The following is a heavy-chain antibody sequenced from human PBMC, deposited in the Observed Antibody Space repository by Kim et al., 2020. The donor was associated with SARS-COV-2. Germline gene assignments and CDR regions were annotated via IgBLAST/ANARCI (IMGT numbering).Heavy chain of an antibody. D-gene: IGHD1-26*01. J-gene: IGHJ4*02. V-gene: IGHV4-59*01. CDR2: IYYSGST. Sequence: SETLSLTCTVSGGSISSYYWSWIRQPPGKGLEWIGYIYYSGSTNYNPSLKSRVTISVDTSKNQFSLKLSSVTAADTAVYYCARVVMFSWELRASFDYWGQGTLVTVSS. CDR3: ARVVMFSWELRASFDY. CDR1: GGSISSYY.